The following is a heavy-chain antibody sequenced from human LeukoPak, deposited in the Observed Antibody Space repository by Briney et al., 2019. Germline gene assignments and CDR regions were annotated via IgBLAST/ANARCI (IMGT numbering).Heavy chain of an antibody. V-gene: IGHV3-43*02. Sequence: GGSLRLSCAASGFTFDNYAMHWVRQAPGKGLEWVSLISGGGSSTSYADSVKGRFTISRDNSKGSLYLQMNSLTTEDTALYYCAKVLGSSSWYSLGSWGQGTLVTVSS. J-gene: IGHJ5*02. CDR2: ISGGGSST. D-gene: IGHD6-13*01. CDR3: AKVLGSSSWYSLGS. CDR1: GFTFDNYA.